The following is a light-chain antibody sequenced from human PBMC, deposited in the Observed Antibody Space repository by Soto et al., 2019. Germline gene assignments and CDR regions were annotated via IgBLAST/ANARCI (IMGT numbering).Light chain of an antibody. CDR1: QSISSY. V-gene: IGKV1-39*01. Sequence: DIQMTQSPSSLSASVGDRVIITCRTSQSISSYLNWYQQKPGKAPRLLIYAGSSLQSGVPSRFSGGGSGTYFTLTISSLQPEDFATYYCQQSYGTPNTFGQGTKLEIK. CDR2: AGS. CDR3: QQSYGTPNT. J-gene: IGKJ2*01.